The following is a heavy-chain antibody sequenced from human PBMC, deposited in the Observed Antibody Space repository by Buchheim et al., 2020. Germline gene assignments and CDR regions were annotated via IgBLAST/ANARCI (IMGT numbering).Heavy chain of an antibody. V-gene: IGHV3-33*01. D-gene: IGHD2-21*02. J-gene: IGHJ5*01. CDR3: AREGRLHGHWFDS. CDR1: EFPFRNYV. Sequence: QVQLVESGGGAVQPGRSLRLSCTASEFPFRNYVIHWVRQAPGKGLEWVAAMWSDGSNAHHADSVKGRFTISRDNSKNTLFLEMNSLRVEDTAVYYCAREGRLHGHWFDSWGQGT. CDR2: MWSDGSNA.